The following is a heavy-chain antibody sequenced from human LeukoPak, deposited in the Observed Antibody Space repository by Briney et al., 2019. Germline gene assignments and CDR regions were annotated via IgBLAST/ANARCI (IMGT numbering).Heavy chain of an antibody. V-gene: IGHV4-34*01. D-gene: IGHD6-19*01. Sequence: PSETLSLTCAVYGGSFSGYYWSWIRQPPGKGLEWIGKINHSGSTNYNPSLKSRVTISVDTSKNQFSLKLSSVTAADTAVYYCARGGGWHYYYYGMDVWGKGTTVTVSS. CDR3: ARGGGWHYYYYGMDV. CDR1: GGSFSGYY. CDR2: INHSGST. J-gene: IGHJ6*04.